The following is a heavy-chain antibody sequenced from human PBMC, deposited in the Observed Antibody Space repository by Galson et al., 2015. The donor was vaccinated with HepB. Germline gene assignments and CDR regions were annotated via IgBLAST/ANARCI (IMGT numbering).Heavy chain of an antibody. V-gene: IGHV1-24*01. J-gene: IGHJ4*02. CDR1: GYTLTELS. CDR2: FDPEDGET. D-gene: IGHD2-15*01. Sequence: SVKVSCKVSGYTLTELSMHWVRQAPGKGLEWMGGFDPEDGETIYAQKFQGRVTMTEDTSTDTAYMELSSLRSEDTAVYYCATAKDRYCSGGSCYPDYWGQGTLVTVSS. CDR3: ATAKDRYCSGGSCYPDY.